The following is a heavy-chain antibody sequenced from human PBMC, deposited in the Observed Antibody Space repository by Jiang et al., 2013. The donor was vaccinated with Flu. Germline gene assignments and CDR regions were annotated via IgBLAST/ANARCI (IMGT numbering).Heavy chain of an antibody. J-gene: IGHJ4*02. Sequence: LVKPSQTLSLTCTVSGGSISGGGLLLELDPPAPRKGLEWIGYIYFSGSTYYNPSLKSRVTISIDTSKNQFSLKLSSVTAADTAVYYSARVIEVYTIFDFWGQGTLVTVSS. CDR2: IYFSGST. V-gene: IGHV4-31*03. CDR1: GGSISGGGLL. D-gene: IGHD2-2*02. CDR3: ARVIEVYTIFDF.